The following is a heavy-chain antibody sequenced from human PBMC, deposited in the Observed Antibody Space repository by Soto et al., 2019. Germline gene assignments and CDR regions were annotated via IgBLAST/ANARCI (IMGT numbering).Heavy chain of an antibody. D-gene: IGHD2-2*01. V-gene: IGHV1-69*01. CDR2: IIPIPGTA. CDR3: ARSQGSSTSLEIYYYYYYGMDV. CDR1: GGTFSSYA. Sequence: QVQLVQSGAEVKKPGSSVKVSCKASGGTFSSYAISWVRQAPGQGLEWMGGIIPIPGTANYAQKFQGRVTITADESTSTAYMDLSRLRSVDTAVYYCARSQGSSTSLEIYYYYYYGMDVWGQGTTVTVSS. J-gene: IGHJ6*02.